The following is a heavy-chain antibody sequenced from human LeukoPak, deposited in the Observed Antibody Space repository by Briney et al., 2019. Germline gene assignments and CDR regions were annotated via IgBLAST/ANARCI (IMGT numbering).Heavy chain of an antibody. CDR1: GFTFTSYD. CDR2: MNPNSGNP. J-gene: IGHJ6*02. Sequence: ASVKVSCKASGFTFTSYDINWVRQAPGQGLEWMGWMNPNSGNPRYAQKVQGRITMTRDTSISTAYMELSSLRSEDTAVYYCARGPTLVRGVIMPDSVGGMDVWGQGTTVTVSS. CDR3: ARGPTLVRGVIMPDSVGGMDV. D-gene: IGHD3-10*01. V-gene: IGHV1-8*01.